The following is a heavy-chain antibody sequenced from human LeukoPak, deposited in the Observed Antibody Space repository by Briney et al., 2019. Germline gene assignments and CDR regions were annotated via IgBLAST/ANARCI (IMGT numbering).Heavy chain of an antibody. D-gene: IGHD1-14*01. J-gene: IGHJ4*02. CDR3: ARKNPTEFDY. V-gene: IGHV1-69*05. Sequence: ASVKVSCKASGGTFSSYAISWVRQAPGQGLEWMGGIIPIFGTANYAQKLQGRVTMTTDTSTSTAYMELRSLRSDDTAVYYCARKNPTEFDYWGQGTLVTVSS. CDR1: GGTFSSYA. CDR2: IIPIFGTA.